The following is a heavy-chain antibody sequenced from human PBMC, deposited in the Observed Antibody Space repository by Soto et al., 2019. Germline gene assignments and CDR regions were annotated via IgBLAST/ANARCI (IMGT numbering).Heavy chain of an antibody. CDR1: GYTFTSYG. CDR3: ARVPQVIKYQLLSLNWFDP. D-gene: IGHD2-2*01. J-gene: IGHJ5*02. V-gene: IGHV1-18*01. CDR2: ISAYNGNT. Sequence: QVQLVQSGAEVKKPGASVKVSCKASGYTFTSYGISWVRQAPGQGLEWMGWISAYNGNTNYAQKLQGRVTMTTDTSTSTAYMELRSLTSDDTAVYYCARVPQVIKYQLLSLNWFDPWGQGTLVTVSS.